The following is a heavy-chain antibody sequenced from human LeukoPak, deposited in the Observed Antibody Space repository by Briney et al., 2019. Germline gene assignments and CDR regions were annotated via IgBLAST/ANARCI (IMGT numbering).Heavy chain of an antibody. CDR2: ISSSGSTI. CDR1: GFPFSRFE. J-gene: IGHJ6*04. V-gene: IGHV3-48*03. Sequence: GSLRLPCAAFGFPFSRFEMNWVRQASGKGLEGVSYISSSGSTIYYADSVKGRFTISRDNAKNSLYLQMNSLRAEDTAVYYCAELGITMIGGVWGKGTTVTISS. CDR3: AELGITMIGGV. D-gene: IGHD3-10*02.